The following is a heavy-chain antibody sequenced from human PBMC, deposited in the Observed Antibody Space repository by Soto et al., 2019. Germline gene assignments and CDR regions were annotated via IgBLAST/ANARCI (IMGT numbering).Heavy chain of an antibody. CDR1: GYTFTSYY. J-gene: IGHJ6*03. CDR2: INPSGGST. CDR3: ARAVYCCSTSCYGPEHYYYMDV. Sequence: GASVKVSCKASGYTFTSYYMHWVRQAPGQGLEWMGIINPSGGSTSYAQKLQGRVTMTRDTSTSTVYMKMSSLRSEDTAVYYCARAVYCCSTSCYGPEHYYYMDVWGKGTTVTVSS. D-gene: IGHD2-2*01. V-gene: IGHV1-46*03.